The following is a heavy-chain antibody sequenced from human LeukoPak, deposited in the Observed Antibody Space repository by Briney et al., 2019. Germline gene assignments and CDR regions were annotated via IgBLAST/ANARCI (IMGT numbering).Heavy chain of an antibody. D-gene: IGHD2-2*03. CDR1: GGSISSATYY. CDR2: IYYSGST. CDR3: ARSGYCSSPGCPFGRFDP. Sequence: SETLSLTCTVSGGSISSATYYWGLIRQPPGKGLEWIGSIYYSGSTYYNPSLKSRVTISVDTSKNQFSLKLSSVTAADTAIYYCARSGYCSSPGCPFGRFDPWGQGTLVTVSS. J-gene: IGHJ5*02. V-gene: IGHV4-39*01.